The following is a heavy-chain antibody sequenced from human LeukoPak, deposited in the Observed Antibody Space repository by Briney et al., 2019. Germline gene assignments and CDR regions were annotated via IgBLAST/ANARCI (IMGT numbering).Heavy chain of an antibody. D-gene: IGHD3-16*02. Sequence: GGSLRLSCAASGFTFSSYSMNWVRQAPGKGLEWVSYISSSGSTIYYADSVKGRFTISRDNAKNSLYLQMNSLRAEDTAVYYCARVASIASLLDYWGQGTLVTVSS. J-gene: IGHJ4*02. CDR1: GFTFSSYS. CDR3: ARVASIASLLDY. CDR2: ISSSGSTI. V-gene: IGHV3-48*04.